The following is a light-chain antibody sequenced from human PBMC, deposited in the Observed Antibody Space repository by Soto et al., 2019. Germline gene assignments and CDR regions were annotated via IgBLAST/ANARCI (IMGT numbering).Light chain of an antibody. CDR2: GAS. V-gene: IGKV3-20*01. CDR1: QSVSSNY. J-gene: IGKJ1*01. CDR3: HQYGSLPWA. Sequence: EIVLTQSPDTLSLSAGERATLSCWASQSVSSNYLAWYQQKPGQTPRLLIYGASNRATGIPDRFSGSGSGTDFTLTISRLEPEDSAVYYCHQYGSLPWAFXQGTKVDIK.